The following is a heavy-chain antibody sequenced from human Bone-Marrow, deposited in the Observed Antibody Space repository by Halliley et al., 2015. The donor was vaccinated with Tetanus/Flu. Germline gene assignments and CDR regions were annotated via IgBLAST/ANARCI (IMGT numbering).Heavy chain of an antibody. CDR2: ISYDGRSQ. CDR3: AKVKEEGIGGRPGDYQGMDV. Sequence: SLRLSCAASGFSFRKYGMHWVRQGPDKGLEWVGVISYDGRSQLYGRSVKGRFTISRDNSKRTLDLQMNSLRVEDTATYYCAKVKEEGIGGRPGDYQGMDVWGQGTTVIVSS. V-gene: IGHV3-30*18. CDR1: GFSFRKYG. D-gene: IGHD6-6*01. J-gene: IGHJ6*02.